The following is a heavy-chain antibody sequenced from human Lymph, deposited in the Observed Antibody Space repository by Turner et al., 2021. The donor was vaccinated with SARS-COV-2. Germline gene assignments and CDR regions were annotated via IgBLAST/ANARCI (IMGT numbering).Heavy chain of an antibody. CDR2: ISWNRGSR. CDR1: GFTFDEYA. J-gene: IGHJ6*02. Sequence: EVPLVESGGGLVQPGRSLRLSCAASGFTFDEYAMHWVRKAQGKGLEWVSGISWNRGSRGYADAVKGRFTISRDNDKNALYLQMNSLRAEETALYYCAKGRRFGMDVWGQGTTVTVSS. CDR3: AKGRRFGMDV. V-gene: IGHV3-9*01.